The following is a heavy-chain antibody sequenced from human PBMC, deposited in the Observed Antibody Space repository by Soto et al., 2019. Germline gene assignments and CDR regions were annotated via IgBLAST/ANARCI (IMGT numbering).Heavy chain of an antibody. CDR3: ARHLAAGDS. D-gene: IGHD6-25*01. CDR2: VNPTGGST. Sequence: QVQLVQSGAEVKKPGASVRVSCKASGYTFTSYYIHWVRQAPGQGLEWMAIVNPTGGSTNYAQKFQVRITVTFDTSTSTVFMELNSLRYEDTAVYYCARHLAAGDSWGQGTLVTVSS. V-gene: IGHV1-46*03. CDR1: GYTFTSYY. J-gene: IGHJ4*02.